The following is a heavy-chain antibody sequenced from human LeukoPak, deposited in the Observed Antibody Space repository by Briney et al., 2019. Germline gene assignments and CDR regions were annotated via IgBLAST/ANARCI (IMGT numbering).Heavy chain of an antibody. J-gene: IGHJ4*02. V-gene: IGHV1-18*01. CDR1: GYTFTSYG. D-gene: IGHD6-13*01. CDR3: ARDGSLEGDTSSWYFFHY. CDR2: ISAYNGNT. Sequence: ASVKVSCKASGYTFTSYGISWVRQAPGQGLEWMGWISAYNGNTNYAQKLQGRVTMTTDTSTSTAYMELRSLRSDDTAVYYCARDGSLEGDTSSWYFFHYWGQGTLATVSS.